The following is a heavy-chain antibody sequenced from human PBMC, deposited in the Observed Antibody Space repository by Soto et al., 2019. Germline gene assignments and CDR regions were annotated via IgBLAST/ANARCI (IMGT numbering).Heavy chain of an antibody. CDR2: IYPGDSDT. CDR1: GYSVTSYW. CDR3: ARLPTVTTYYYYDMDV. Sequence: GESLKISCKGSGYSVTSYWIGWVRQMPGKGLDWMGIIYPGDSDTRYSPSFQGQVTISADKSISTAYLQWSSLKASDTAMYYCARLPTVTTYYYYDMDVWGKGTTVTVSS. J-gene: IGHJ6*03. D-gene: IGHD4-4*01. V-gene: IGHV5-51*01.